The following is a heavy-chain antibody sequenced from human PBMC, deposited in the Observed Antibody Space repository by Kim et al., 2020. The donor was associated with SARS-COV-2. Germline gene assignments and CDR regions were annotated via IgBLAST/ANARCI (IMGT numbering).Heavy chain of an antibody. D-gene: IGHD5-12*01. Sequence: TNYAQKFQGRVTMTRDTSISTAYMELSRLRSDDTAVYYCARVGMATGADYWGQGTLVTVSS. V-gene: IGHV1-2*02. J-gene: IGHJ4*02. CDR2: T. CDR3: ARVGMATGADY.